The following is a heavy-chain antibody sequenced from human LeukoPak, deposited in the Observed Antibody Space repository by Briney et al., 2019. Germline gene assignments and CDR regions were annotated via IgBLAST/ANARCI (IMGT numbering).Heavy chain of an antibody. Sequence: PGGSLRLSCAASGFAFSSYAMSWVRQAPGKGLEWVSAISGSGGSTYYADSVKGRFTISRDNSKNTLYLQMNSLRAEDTAVYYCAKPDDYSNYFDYWGQGTLVTVSS. CDR3: AKPDDYSNYFDY. D-gene: IGHD4-11*01. J-gene: IGHJ4*02. V-gene: IGHV3-23*01. CDR2: ISGSGGST. CDR1: GFAFSSYA.